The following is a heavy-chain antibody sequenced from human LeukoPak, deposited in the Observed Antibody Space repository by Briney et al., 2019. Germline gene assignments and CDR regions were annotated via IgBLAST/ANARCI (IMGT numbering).Heavy chain of an antibody. D-gene: IGHD3-9*01. V-gene: IGHV4-59*01. CDR1: GGSISNYH. CDR3: ARRGIGLVMDY. Sequence: PSETLSLTCTVSGGSISNYHWSWIRQPPGRGLEWIGYIYYSGRTTYNPSLKSRLTMSLDTSKNQFSLKLSSVTAADTAVYYCARRGIGLVMDYWGQGTLVTVSS. CDR2: IYYSGRT. J-gene: IGHJ4*02.